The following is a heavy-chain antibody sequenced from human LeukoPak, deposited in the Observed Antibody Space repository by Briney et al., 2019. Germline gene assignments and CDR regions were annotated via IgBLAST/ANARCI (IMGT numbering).Heavy chain of an antibody. CDR2: INSDGRSP. D-gene: IGHD3-10*01. V-gene: IGHV3-74*01. CDR1: GFTFSTYW. CDR3: VCLRGSDDFVI. Sequence: PGGSLRLSGAASGFTFSTYWMHWVRQAPGKGLVWVAHINSDGRSPTYADSLKGRFTISRDNAQTPLPRQRGGRRPQTTAVYYCVCLRGSDDFVIWGLGTMVTVSS. J-gene: IGHJ3*02.